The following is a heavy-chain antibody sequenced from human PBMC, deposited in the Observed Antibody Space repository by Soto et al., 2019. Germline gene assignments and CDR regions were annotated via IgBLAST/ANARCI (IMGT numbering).Heavy chain of an antibody. D-gene: IGHD4-17*01. V-gene: IGHV3-23*01. CDR3: AKYARVRLTTGFDS. J-gene: IGHJ4*02. CDR1: GFSFSNYG. Sequence: LRLSGAASGFSFSNYGMSWVRQAPGKGLEWVSSLSGSGGSTYYADSAKGRFTISRDNSKDTLYLQMNNLRAEDTAIFYCAKYARVRLTTGFDSWGQGTLVTVSS. CDR2: LSGSGGST.